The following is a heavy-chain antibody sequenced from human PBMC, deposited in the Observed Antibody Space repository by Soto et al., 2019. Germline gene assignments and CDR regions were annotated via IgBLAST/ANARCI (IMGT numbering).Heavy chain of an antibody. CDR1: GGSFSGYY. J-gene: IGHJ6*03. CDR3: AREIYYYGSALLPRYYYYYMDV. Sequence: QVQLQQWGAGLLKPSETLSLTCAVYGGSFSGYYWSWIRQPPGKGLEWIGEINHSGSTNYNPSLKSRVTISVDTSKNQFSLKLSSVTAADTAVYYCAREIYYYGSALLPRYYYYYMDVWGKGTTVTVSS. V-gene: IGHV4-34*01. CDR2: INHSGST. D-gene: IGHD3-10*01.